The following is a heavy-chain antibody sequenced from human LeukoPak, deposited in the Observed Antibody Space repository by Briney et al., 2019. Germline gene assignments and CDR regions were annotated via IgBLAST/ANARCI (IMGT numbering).Heavy chain of an antibody. D-gene: IGHD3-10*01. CDR1: GFTSSSYW. CDR2: INSDGNSI. J-gene: IGHJ5*02. Sequence: GGSLRLSCAASGFTSSSYWMHWVPQAPGKGLVWVSRINSDGNSINYADSVKGRFTISRDNAKNTLYLQMNSLRVEDTAVYYCARGRGPYGWFDPWGQGTLVTVAS. CDR3: ARGRGPYGWFDP. V-gene: IGHV3-74*01.